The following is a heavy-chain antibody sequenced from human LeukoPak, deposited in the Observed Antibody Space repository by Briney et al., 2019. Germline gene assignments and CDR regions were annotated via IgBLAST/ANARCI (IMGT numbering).Heavy chain of an antibody. CDR3: ARVAAGRRGCDY. CDR2: ISSSSSYI. J-gene: IGHJ4*02. V-gene: IGHV3-21*01. CDR1: GFTFSSYS. Sequence: GGSLRLSCAASGFTFSSYSMNWVRQAPGKGLEWVSSISSSSSYIYYADSVKGRFTISRDNAKNSLYLQMNSLRAEDTAVYYCARVAAGRRGCDYWGQGTQVTVSS. D-gene: IGHD6-13*01.